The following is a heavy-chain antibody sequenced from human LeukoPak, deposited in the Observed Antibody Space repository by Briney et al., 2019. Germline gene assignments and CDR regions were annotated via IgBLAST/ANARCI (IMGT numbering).Heavy chain of an antibody. J-gene: IGHJ4*02. CDR3: AREAAVTIDRYFDY. V-gene: IGHV4-4*07. Sequence: SETLSLTCTVSGGSISSYYWSWIRQPAGKGLEWIGRIYTSGSTNYNPSLKSRVTISVDTSKNQFSLKLSSVTAADTAVYYCAREAAVTIDRYFDYWGQGTLVTVSS. CDR1: GGSISSYY. CDR2: IYTSGST. D-gene: IGHD4-11*01.